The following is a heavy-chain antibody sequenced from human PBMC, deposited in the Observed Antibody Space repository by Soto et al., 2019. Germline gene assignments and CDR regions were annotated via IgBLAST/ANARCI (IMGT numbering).Heavy chain of an antibody. V-gene: IGHV1-2*04. CDR2: INPNSGGT. D-gene: IGHD2-2*01. CDR3: ARSYCSSTSCFKYYYYGMDV. Sequence: ASVKVSCKASGYTFTGYYMHWVRQAPGQGLEWMGWINPNSGGTNYAQKFQGWVTMTRDTSISTAYMELSGLRSDDTAVYYCARSYCSSTSCFKYYYYGMDVWGQGTTVTVSS. CDR1: GYTFTGYY. J-gene: IGHJ6*02.